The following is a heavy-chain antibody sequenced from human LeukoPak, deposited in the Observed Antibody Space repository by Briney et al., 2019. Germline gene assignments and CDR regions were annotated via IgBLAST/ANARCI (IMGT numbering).Heavy chain of an antibody. CDR1: GYTFTSYD. J-gene: IGHJ2*01. Sequence: ASVKVSCKASGYTFTSYDINWVRQATGQGLEWMGWMNPNSGNTGYARKFQGRVTMTRNTSISTAYMELSSLRSEDTAVYYCARGRWELLRSYWYFDLWGRGTLVTVSS. D-gene: IGHD1-26*01. CDR3: ARGRWELLRSYWYFDL. V-gene: IGHV1-8*01. CDR2: MNPNSGNT.